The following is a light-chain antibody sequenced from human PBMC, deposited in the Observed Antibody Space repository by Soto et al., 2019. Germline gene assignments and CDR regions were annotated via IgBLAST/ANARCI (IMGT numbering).Light chain of an antibody. CDR2: AAS. V-gene: IGKV1-17*01. CDR3: QQYYSFPLT. J-gene: IGKJ4*01. CDR1: QGIRSD. Sequence: DIQMTQSPYSLSASVGDRVTITCRASQGIRSDLGWFQQKPGKAPKLLIYAASSLQSGVPSRFSGSGSGTDFTLTISCLQSEDFATYYCQQYYSFPLTFGGGTKVDIK.